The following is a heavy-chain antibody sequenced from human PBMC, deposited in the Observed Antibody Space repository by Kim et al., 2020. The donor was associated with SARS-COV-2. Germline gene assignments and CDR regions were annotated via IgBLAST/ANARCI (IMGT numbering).Heavy chain of an antibody. Sequence: SETLSLTCTVSGGSISSYYWSWIRQPPGKGLEWIGYIYYSGSTNYNPSLKSRVTISVDTSKNQFSLKLSSVTAADTAVYYCARISYVSSGYPEYWGQGTLVTVSS. J-gene: IGHJ4*02. CDR1: GGSISSYY. CDR2: IYYSGST. CDR3: ARISYVSSGYPEY. V-gene: IGHV4-59*01. D-gene: IGHD3-22*01.